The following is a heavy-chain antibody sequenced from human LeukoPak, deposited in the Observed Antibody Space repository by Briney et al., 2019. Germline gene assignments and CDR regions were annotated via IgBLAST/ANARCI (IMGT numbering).Heavy chain of an antibody. V-gene: IGHV3-30*09. D-gene: IGHD3-22*01. CDR2: ISYDGSNK. J-gene: IGHJ6*02. CDR1: GFTVSSNY. CDR3: ARERLEDYYYGMDV. Sequence: GGSLRLSCAASGFTVSSNYMSWVRQAPGKGLEWVAVISYDGSNKYYADSVKGRFAISRDNSKNTLYLQMNSLRAEDTAVYYCARERLEDYYYGMDVWGQGTTVTVSS.